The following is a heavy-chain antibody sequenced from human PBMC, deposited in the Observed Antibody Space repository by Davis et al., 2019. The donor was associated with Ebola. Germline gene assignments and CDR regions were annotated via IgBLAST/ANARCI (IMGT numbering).Heavy chain of an antibody. Sequence: PGGSLRLSCAASELDFSDYSMSWVRQRPGKGLEWVSRINPEESVTNYAESVKGRFTISRDNAKNTLYLQMDSLRAEDTATYYCARDYWGSGDYWGQGTLVTVSS. CDR1: ELDFSDYS. CDR2: INPEESVT. V-gene: IGHV3-74*01. J-gene: IGHJ4*02. D-gene: IGHD7-27*01. CDR3: ARDYWGSGDY.